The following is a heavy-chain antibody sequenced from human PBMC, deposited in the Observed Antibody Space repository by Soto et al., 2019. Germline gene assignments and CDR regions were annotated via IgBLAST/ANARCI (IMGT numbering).Heavy chain of an antibody. CDR2: ISAYNGNT. J-gene: IGHJ4*02. CDR1: GYTFTSYG. V-gene: IGHV1-18*01. D-gene: IGHD3-10*01. CDR3: ARDGLLWFGEPYPRYSRGESFDY. Sequence: ASVKVSCKASGYTFTSYGISWVRQAPGQGLEWMGWISAYNGNTNYAQKLQGRVTMTTDTSTSTAYMELRSLRSDDTAVYYCARDGLLWFGEPYPRYSRGESFDYWGQGTLVTVSS.